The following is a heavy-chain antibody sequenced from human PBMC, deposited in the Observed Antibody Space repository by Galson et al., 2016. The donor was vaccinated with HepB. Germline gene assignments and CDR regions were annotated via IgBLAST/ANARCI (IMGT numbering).Heavy chain of an antibody. CDR2: IDPSDSDT. CDR3: ARHEKFWFGVGWFDP. D-gene: IGHD3-10*01. CDR1: GYTFTNYW. Sequence: QSGAEVKKPGESLRISCKGSGYTFTNYWISWVRQVPGKGLEWMGKIDPSDSDTDFSPSFQGHVTISVDKSISTAFLQWSSLKTSDTAMYYCARHEKFWFGVGWFDPWGQGTLVTVSS. V-gene: IGHV5-10-1*01. J-gene: IGHJ5*02.